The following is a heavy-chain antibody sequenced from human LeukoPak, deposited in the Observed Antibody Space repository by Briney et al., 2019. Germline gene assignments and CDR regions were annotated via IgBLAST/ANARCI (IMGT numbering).Heavy chain of an antibody. J-gene: IGHJ3*02. CDR2: FYSTGRT. V-gene: IGHV4-4*07. CDR3: ARDNTVFGDAFDI. CDR1: GGSISSYF. D-gene: IGHD3-3*01. Sequence: PSETLSLTCSVSGGSISSYFWSRIRQPAGKEPEWIGRFYSTGRTNYNPSLKTRVTISEDTSKNQLSLKVRSVTAADTAVYYCARDNTVFGDAFDIWGQGTVVVVSS.